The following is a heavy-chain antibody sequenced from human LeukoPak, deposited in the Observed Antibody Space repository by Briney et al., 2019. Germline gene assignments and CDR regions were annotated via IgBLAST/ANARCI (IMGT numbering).Heavy chain of an antibody. V-gene: IGHV4-39*07. Sequence: SETRSLTCTVSGGSISSSSYYWGWIRQPPGKGLDWIGSIYYSGSTYYNPSLKSRVTISVDTSKNQFSLKLSSVTAADTAVYYCARDSGAAADLWFDPWGQGTLVTVSS. J-gene: IGHJ5*02. CDR3: ARDSGAAADLWFDP. CDR1: GGSISSSSYY. D-gene: IGHD6-13*01. CDR2: IYYSGST.